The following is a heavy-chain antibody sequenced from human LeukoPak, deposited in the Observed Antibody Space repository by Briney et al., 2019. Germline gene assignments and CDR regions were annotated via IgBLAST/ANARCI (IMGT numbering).Heavy chain of an antibody. CDR3: AREDAGAVATRLDAFDI. D-gene: IGHD5-12*01. V-gene: IGHV1-18*01. J-gene: IGHJ3*02. Sequence: ASVKVSCKASGYTFTSYGISWVRQAPGQGLEWMGWISAYNGNTNYAQKVQGRVTMTTDTSTSTAYMELRSLRSDDTAVYYCAREDAGAVATRLDAFDIWGQGTMVTVSS. CDR1: GYTFTSYG. CDR2: ISAYNGNT.